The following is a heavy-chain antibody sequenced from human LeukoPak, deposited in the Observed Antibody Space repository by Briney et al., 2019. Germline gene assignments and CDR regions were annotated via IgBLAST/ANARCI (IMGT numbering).Heavy chain of an antibody. CDR3: ARGTTYGPYNWFDP. D-gene: IGHD1-14*01. CDR2: IYYSGCT. Sequence: PSETLSLTCTVSGGSISSYYWSWIRQPPGKGLEWIGYIYYSGCTNYNPSLKSRVTISVDTSKNQFSLKLSSVTAADTAVYYCARGTTYGPYNWFDPWGQGTLVTVSS. J-gene: IGHJ5*02. CDR1: GGSISSYY. V-gene: IGHV4-59*12.